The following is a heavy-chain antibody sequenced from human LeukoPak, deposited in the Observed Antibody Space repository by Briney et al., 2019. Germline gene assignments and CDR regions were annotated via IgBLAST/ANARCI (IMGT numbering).Heavy chain of an antibody. CDR1: GFTLGTDG. D-gene: IGHD5-12*01. V-gene: IGHV3-23*01. J-gene: IGHJ4*02. CDR2: ISGSGGKT. Sequence: PGGSLRLSCAASGFTLGTDGMSWVRQAPGKGLEWVATISGSGGKTYYGDSVKGRFTVSRDNSKNTLYLQMNSLRAEDTAIYYCARDQRYNGFDYSSHRGQGALVTVSS. CDR3: ARDQRYNGFDYSSH.